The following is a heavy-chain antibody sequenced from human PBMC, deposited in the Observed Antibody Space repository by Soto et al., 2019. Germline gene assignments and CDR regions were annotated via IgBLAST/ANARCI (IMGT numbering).Heavy chain of an antibody. CDR1: GFTFSSYS. D-gene: IGHD6-19*01. Sequence: EVQLVESGGGLVKPGGSLRLSCAASGFTFSSYSMNWVRQAPGKGLEWVSSISSSSSYIYYADSVKGRFTISRDNAKNSLYLQMNSLRAEDTAVYYCERDPFPVAGTLDYWGQGTLVTVSS. CDR3: ERDPFPVAGTLDY. V-gene: IGHV3-21*01. J-gene: IGHJ4*02. CDR2: ISSSSSYI.